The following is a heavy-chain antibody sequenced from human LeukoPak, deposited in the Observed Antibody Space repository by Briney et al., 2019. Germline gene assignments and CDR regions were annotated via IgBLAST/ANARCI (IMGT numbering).Heavy chain of an antibody. D-gene: IGHD4-17*01. J-gene: IGHJ6*02. CDR2: ISTDGSSR. CDR1: GFTFSSYW. Sequence: GGSLRLSCAASGFTFSSYWMHWLRQEPRKGLVWVSRISTDGSSRSYADSVKGRFTISRDNSRNRLYLQMNSLRAEDTAQYYCAKDRGLTVTSGLMDVWGQGTTVTVPS. CDR3: AKDRGLTVTSGLMDV. V-gene: IGHV3-74*01.